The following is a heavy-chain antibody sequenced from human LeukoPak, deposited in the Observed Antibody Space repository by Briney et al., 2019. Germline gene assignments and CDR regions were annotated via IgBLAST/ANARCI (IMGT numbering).Heavy chain of an antibody. CDR3: AKALRTYYYDSTGSGLAS. V-gene: IGHV3-23*01. CDR2: ISGSGGST. J-gene: IGHJ4*02. Sequence: GGSLRLSCSASGFTFSSYAISWVRQAPGKGLEWVSGISGSGGSTYYADSVKGRFTISRDDSKNALYLQMNSLRAEDTAVYYCAKALRTYYYDSTGSGLASWGQGTLVTVAS. D-gene: IGHD3-22*01. CDR1: GFTFSSYA.